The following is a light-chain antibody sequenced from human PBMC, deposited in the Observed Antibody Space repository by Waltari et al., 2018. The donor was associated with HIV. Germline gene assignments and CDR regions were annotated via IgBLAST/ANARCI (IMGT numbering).Light chain of an antibody. V-gene: IGLV2-14*02. CDR2: GVS. CDR1: SSDVGSYNL. Sequence: QSALTQPASVSGSPGQSITISCTGTSSDVGSYNLVSWYQQPPGKAPQLILYGVSGRPSGVSSRFSGSKSGVTASLTISCLQAEDEAHYFCSSFASQGTLVFGGGTKLTVL. J-gene: IGLJ2*01. CDR3: SSFASQGTLV.